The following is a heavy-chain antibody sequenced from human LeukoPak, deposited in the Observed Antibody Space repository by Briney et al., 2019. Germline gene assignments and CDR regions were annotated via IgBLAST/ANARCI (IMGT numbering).Heavy chain of an antibody. CDR2: ISYDGSNK. CDR3: AKEWLAVAGFDY. J-gene: IGHJ4*02. D-gene: IGHD6-19*01. CDR1: GLTFSSYG. Sequence: PGGSLRLSCAASGLTFSSYGMHWVRQAPGKGLEWVAVISYDGSNKYYADSVKGRFTISRDNSKNTLYLQMNSLRAEDTAVYYCAKEWLAVAGFDYWGQGTLVTVSS. V-gene: IGHV3-30*18.